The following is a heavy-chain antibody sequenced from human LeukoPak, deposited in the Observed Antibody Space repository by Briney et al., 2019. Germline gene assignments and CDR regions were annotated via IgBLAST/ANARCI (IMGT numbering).Heavy chain of an antibody. CDR2: ISGSGGST. CDR3: VRDGDTSGYTN. J-gene: IGHJ4*02. D-gene: IGHD3-22*01. CDR1: GFTFSSYA. Sequence: GGSLRLSCAASGFTFSSYAMSWVRQAPGKGLEWVSAISGSGGSTYYADSVKGRFTISRDNAKNSLYLQMNSLRAEDTAVYSCVRDGDTSGYTNWGQGTLVTVSS. V-gene: IGHV3-23*01.